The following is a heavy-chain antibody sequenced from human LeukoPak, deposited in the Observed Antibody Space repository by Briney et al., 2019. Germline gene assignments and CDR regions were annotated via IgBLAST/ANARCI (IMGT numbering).Heavy chain of an antibody. D-gene: IGHD2-2*01. CDR3: ATLNVVPAAIVRFDP. J-gene: IGHJ5*02. Sequence: GGSLRLSCAASGFTFSSYAMRWVRQAPGGGLEWVSYIISRGSTIYYADSVKGRFTISRDNAKNSLYLHMNSLRAEDTAVYYCATLNVVPAAIVRFDPWGQGTLVTVSS. CDR1: GFTFSSYA. CDR2: IISRGSTI. V-gene: IGHV3-48*04.